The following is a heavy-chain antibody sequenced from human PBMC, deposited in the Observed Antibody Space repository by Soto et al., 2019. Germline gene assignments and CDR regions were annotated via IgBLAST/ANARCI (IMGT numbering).Heavy chain of an antibody. J-gene: IGHJ4*02. Sequence: QVQLQESGPGLLKPSGTLSLTCTVSGDSMSSSNWWNWVRQPPGKGLEWIGEAHHSGRTNYNPSLKSRVTISVDRSQNLFSLKLASVTAADTAVYYCVRSEATDLDYWGQGTLVTVSS. CDR2: AHHSGRT. CDR3: VRSEATDLDY. V-gene: IGHV4-4*02. CDR1: GDSMSSSNW.